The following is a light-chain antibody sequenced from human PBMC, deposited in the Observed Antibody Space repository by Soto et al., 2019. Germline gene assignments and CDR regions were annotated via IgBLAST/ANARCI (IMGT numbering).Light chain of an antibody. Sequence: EVVLTQSPGTLSFSPGERSTLSCRASQSVSSNLAWYQQKPGQAPRLLIYGTSSRATGIPDRFSGSGSGTDFTLTISSLEPEDFAVYYCQQYGSSPLTFGGGTKVDIK. J-gene: IGKJ4*01. V-gene: IGKV3-20*01. CDR1: QSVSSN. CDR3: QQYGSSPLT. CDR2: GTS.